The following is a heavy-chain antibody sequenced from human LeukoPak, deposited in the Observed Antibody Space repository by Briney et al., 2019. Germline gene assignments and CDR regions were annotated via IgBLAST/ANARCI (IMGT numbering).Heavy chain of an antibody. V-gene: IGHV3-48*03. J-gene: IGHJ6*02. CDR1: GFTFSSYE. CDR2: ISSSGSTI. D-gene: IGHD3-3*01. CDR3: ARGKDFWSGYRYYYYYYGMDV. Sequence: GGSLRLSCAASGFTFSSYEMNWVRQAPGKGLEWVSYISSSGSTIYYADSVKGRFTISRDNAKNSLYLQMNSLRAEDTAVYCCARGKDFWSGYRYYYYYYGMDVWGQGTTVTVSS.